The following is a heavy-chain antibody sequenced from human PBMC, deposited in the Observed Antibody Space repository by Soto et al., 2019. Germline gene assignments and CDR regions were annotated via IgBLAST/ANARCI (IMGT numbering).Heavy chain of an antibody. J-gene: IGHJ6*01. CDR2: TGGSGHYI. CDR1: GFTSSNYS. Sequence: EVRLLESGGGLVQPGGSRRLYSAGSGFTSSNYSMSWVRQAPGKGVEGVSTTGGSGHYIRYRASVKGRFPISRDNSKNTLYWQMNSLRAEDTAVYYCACGAMVTPYYSGLDVWGPGPTVTVSS. CDR3: ACGAMVTPYYSGLDV. V-gene: IGHV3-23*01. D-gene: IGHD5-18*01.